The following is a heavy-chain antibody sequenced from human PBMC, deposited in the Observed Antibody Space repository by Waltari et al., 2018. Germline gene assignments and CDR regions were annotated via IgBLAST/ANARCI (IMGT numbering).Heavy chain of an antibody. J-gene: IGHJ6*02. D-gene: IGHD3-3*01. V-gene: IGHV4-38-2*01. CDR3: AGGVVIKGYYYGMDV. Sequence: QVQLQESGPGLVKPSETLSLTCAVSGYSISSGYYWGWIRQPPGKGLEWIGSIYHSGSTYCNPSLKSRVTISVDTSKNQFSLKLSSVTAADTAVYYCAGGVVIKGYYYGMDVWGQGTTVTVSS. CDR2: IYHSGST. CDR1: GYSISSGYY.